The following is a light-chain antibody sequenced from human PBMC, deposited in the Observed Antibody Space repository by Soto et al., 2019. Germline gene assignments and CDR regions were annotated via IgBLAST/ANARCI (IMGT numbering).Light chain of an antibody. J-gene: IGKJ1*01. Sequence: DIQMTQSPSTLSASVGDRVPITCRASQSISSWLAWYQQQPGKAPKLLIYDASSLESGVPSRFSGSGSGTEFTLTISSLQPDDFATYYCQHYNSYSEAFGQGTKVDIK. CDR3: QHYNSYSEA. CDR1: QSISSW. CDR2: DAS. V-gene: IGKV1-5*01.